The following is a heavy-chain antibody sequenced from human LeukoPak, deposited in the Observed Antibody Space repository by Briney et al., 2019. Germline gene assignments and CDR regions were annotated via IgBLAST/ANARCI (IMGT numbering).Heavy chain of an antibody. CDR3: ARGVYTFYYGLDV. D-gene: IGHD5-18*01. J-gene: IGHJ6*02. CDR1: GYIFTGYA. V-gene: IGHV1-3*01. CDR2: INGGNGNT. Sequence: ASVKVSCKASGYIFTGYAMDWVRQAPGQRLKWMGWINGGNGNTKYSQKFQGRVTITRDTSASTAYMELSSLRSEDTAVYYCARGVYTFYYGLDVWGQGTTVTVSS.